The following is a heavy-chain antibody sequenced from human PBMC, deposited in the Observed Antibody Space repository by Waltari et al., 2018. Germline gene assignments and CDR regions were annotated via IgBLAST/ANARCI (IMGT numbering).Heavy chain of an antibody. J-gene: IGHJ4*02. D-gene: IGHD5-18*01. Sequence: QVQLQQWGAGLLKPSETLSLTCAVYGGSFSGYYWSWIRQPPGKGLEWTGEINHSGSTNYNPSLKSRVTVSVDTSKNQFSLKLSSVTAADTAVYYGARAPGYSYGYSLDYWGQGTLVTVSS. V-gene: IGHV4-34*01. CDR2: INHSGST. CDR1: GGSFSGYY. CDR3: ARAPGYSYGYSLDY.